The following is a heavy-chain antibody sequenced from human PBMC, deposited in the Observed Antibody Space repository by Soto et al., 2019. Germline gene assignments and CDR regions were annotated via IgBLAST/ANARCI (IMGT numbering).Heavy chain of an antibody. Sequence: QVQLVQSGAEVKKPGASVKVSCKASGYTFTGYYMHWVRQAPGQGLEWMGWINPNSGGTNYAQKFQGGGPMTRGTSTSPAYMGRGRMGADDPALYYRARGRAMGRGVLSPPPPPDYWGQGTLVTVSS. CDR2: INPNSGGT. CDR3: ARGRAMGRGVLSPPPPPDY. CDR1: GYTFTGYY. J-gene: IGHJ4*02. D-gene: IGHD3-16*02. V-gene: IGHV1-2*02.